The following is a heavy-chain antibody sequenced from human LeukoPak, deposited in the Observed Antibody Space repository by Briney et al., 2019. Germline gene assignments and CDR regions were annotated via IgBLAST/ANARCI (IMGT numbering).Heavy chain of an antibody. CDR2: INHSGST. CDR1: GGSFSGYY. V-gene: IGHV4-34*01. CDR3: ARGFGYYDRSGYYYYYYYMVV. J-gene: IGHJ6*03. D-gene: IGHD3-22*01. Sequence: SETLSLTCAVYGGSFSGYYWSWIRQPPGKGLEWIGEINHSGSTNYNPSLKSRVTMSVDTSKNQFSLKLSSVTAADTAVYYCARGFGYYDRSGYYYYYYYMVVWGKGTTVTVSS.